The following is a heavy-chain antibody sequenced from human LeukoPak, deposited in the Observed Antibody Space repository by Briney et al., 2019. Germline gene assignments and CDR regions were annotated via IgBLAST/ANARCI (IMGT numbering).Heavy chain of an antibody. CDR2: ITSSSSTI. D-gene: IGHD6-13*01. Sequence: PGGSLRLSCAASRFMFSSYSMNWVRQAPGKGLEWVSYITSSSSTIYYADSVKGRFTISRDNAKNSLYLQMNSLRAEDTAVYYCARDRDSSSWTDYYYGMDVWGQGTTVTVSS. CDR1: RFMFSSYS. V-gene: IGHV3-48*01. CDR3: ARDRDSSSWTDYYYGMDV. J-gene: IGHJ6*02.